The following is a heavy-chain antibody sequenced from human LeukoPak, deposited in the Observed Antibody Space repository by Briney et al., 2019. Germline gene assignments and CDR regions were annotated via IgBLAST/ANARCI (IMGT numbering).Heavy chain of an antibody. D-gene: IGHD3-3*01. CDR1: GGSISSYY. CDR3: ARDRGSSPYYDFWSGYRPYYYYGMDV. CDR2: IYTSGST. Sequence: PSETLSLTCTVSGGSISSYYWSWIRQPAGKGLEWIGRIYTSGSTNYNPSLKSRVTMSVDTSKNQFSLKLSSVTAADTAVYYCARDRGSSPYYDFWSGYRPYYYYGMDVWGQGTTVTVSS. V-gene: IGHV4-4*07. J-gene: IGHJ6*02.